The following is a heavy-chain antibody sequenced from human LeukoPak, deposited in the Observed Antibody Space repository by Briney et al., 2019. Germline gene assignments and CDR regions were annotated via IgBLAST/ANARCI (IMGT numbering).Heavy chain of an antibody. CDR1: GGTFSSYA. V-gene: IGHV1-69*13. D-gene: IGHD2-15*01. Sequence: ASVKVSCKASGGTFSSYAISWVRQAPGQGLEWMGGIIPIFGTANYAQKFQGRVTITADESTSTAYMELSSLRSEDTAVYYCARGKAVVVAPIYYYYYMDVWGKGTTVTVSS. CDR2: IIPIFGTA. J-gene: IGHJ6*03. CDR3: ARGKAVVVAPIYYYYYMDV.